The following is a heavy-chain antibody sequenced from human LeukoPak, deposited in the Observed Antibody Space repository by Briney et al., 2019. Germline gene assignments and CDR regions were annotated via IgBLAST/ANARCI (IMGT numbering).Heavy chain of an antibody. V-gene: IGHV1-8*01. CDR2: MNPNSGNT. D-gene: IGHD3-10*01. J-gene: IGHJ4*02. Sequence: ASVKVSCKASGYTFTSYDINWVRQATGRGLEWMGWMNPNSGNTGYAQKFQGRVTMTRNTSISTAYMELSSLRSEDTAVYYCARLYGSGSYFDFGGQGTLVTVSS. CDR1: GYTFTSYD. CDR3: ARLYGSGSYFDF.